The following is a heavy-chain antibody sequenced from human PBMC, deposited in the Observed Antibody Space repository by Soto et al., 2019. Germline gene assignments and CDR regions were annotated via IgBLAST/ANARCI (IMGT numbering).Heavy chain of an antibody. CDR3: ARGQSIAAAGNDY. D-gene: IGHD6-13*01. CDR2: INHSGST. Sequence: SETLSLTCAVYGGSFSGYYWSWIRQPPGKGLEWIGEINHSGSTNYNPSLKSRVTISVDTSKNQFSLKLSSVTAANTAVYYCARGQSIAAAGNDYWGQGTLVTVSS. CDR1: GGSFSGYY. J-gene: IGHJ4*02. V-gene: IGHV4-34*01.